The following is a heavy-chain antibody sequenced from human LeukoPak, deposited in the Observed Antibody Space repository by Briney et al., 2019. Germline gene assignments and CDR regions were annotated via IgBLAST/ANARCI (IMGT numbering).Heavy chain of an antibody. Sequence: EASVKVSCKVSGYTLTELSMHWVRQAPGKGLEWMGNFDPEDGEAIYAQKFQGRVTMTEDTSTDTAYMELSSLRSEDTAVYYCATALEWFGDPDAFDIWGQGTMVTVSS. CDR3: ATALEWFGDPDAFDI. J-gene: IGHJ3*02. CDR1: GYTLTELS. V-gene: IGHV1-24*01. CDR2: FDPEDGEA. D-gene: IGHD3-10*01.